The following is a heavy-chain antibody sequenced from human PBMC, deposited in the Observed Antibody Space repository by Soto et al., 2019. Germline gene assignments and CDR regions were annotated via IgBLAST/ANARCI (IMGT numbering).Heavy chain of an antibody. J-gene: IGHJ5*02. CDR3: ARASMYIWNDH. CDR2: VNPSSGNT. D-gene: IGHD1-20*01. CDR1: GYTFTTYD. V-gene: IGHV1-8*01. Sequence: QVQLVQSGAEVKRPGASVKVSCEASGYTFTTYDINWERQASGQGLEWMGCVNPSSGNTVYAQKFHGRVTMTRDTSISTAYMELSSLKSDDTAIYYCARASMYIWNDHWGQGTLVTVSS.